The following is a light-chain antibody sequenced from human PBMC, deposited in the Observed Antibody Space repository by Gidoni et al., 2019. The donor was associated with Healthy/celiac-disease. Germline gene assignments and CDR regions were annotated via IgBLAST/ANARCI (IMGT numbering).Light chain of an antibody. CDR2: DAS. J-gene: IGKJ3*01. V-gene: IGKV3-11*01. CDR3: QQRSNWPLFT. Sequence: EIVLTQSPTTLSSSPGEQATLSCRASQSVSSYLAWYQQKPGQAPRPLIYDASTRATGIPARSSGSGSGTDFTLTISSLEPEDFAVYYCQQRSNWPLFTFGPGTKVDIK. CDR1: QSVSSY.